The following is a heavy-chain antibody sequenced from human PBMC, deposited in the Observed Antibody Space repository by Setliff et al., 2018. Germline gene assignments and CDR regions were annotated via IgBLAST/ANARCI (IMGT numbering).Heavy chain of an antibody. CDR2: INTFNGNT. CDR1: GYTFTSHG. Sequence: ASVKVSCKASGYTFTSHGISWVRQAPGQGVEWMGWINTFNGNTNYAQEFQDRVTMTTDTSTNTVFMELRSLRSDDTAMFYCARVVYYASGSSLSYGMDVWGQGTAVTVSS. CDR3: ARVVYYASGSSLSYGMDV. D-gene: IGHD3-10*01. J-gene: IGHJ6*02. V-gene: IGHV1-18*01.